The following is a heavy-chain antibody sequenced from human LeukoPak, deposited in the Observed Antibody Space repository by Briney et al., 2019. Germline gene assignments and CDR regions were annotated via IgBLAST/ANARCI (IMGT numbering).Heavy chain of an antibody. CDR2: IRYDGSDK. V-gene: IGHV3-33*01. CDR3: ARKKGRSSGYPGDAFDI. J-gene: IGHJ3*02. Sequence: GGSLRLSCAASVFTFSYYGMHWVRQAPGKGLEWVAFIRYDGSDKYYADSVKGRFTISRDNAKNSLYLQMNSLRAEDTAVYYCARKKGRSSGYPGDAFDIWGQGTMVTVSS. CDR1: VFTFSYYG. D-gene: IGHD3-22*01.